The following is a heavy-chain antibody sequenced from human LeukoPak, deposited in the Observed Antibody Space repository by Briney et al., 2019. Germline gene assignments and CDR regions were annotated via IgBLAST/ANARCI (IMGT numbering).Heavy chain of an antibody. CDR2: IYYSGST. Sequence: SSETLSLTCTVSGGSISSSSYYWGWIRQPPGKGLEWIGSIYYSGSTYYNPSLKSRVTISVDTSKNQFPLKLSSVTAADTAVYYCARPYSSSWYWFDPWGQGTLVTVSS. CDR1: GGSISSSSYY. V-gene: IGHV4-39*01. J-gene: IGHJ5*02. D-gene: IGHD6-13*01. CDR3: ARPYSSSWYWFDP.